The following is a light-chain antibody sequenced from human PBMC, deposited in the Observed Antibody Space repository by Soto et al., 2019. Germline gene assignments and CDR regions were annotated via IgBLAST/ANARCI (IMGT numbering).Light chain of an antibody. V-gene: IGLV2-14*03. Sequence: QSALTQPASASGSLGQSITISCTGTSSNIGGYNFVSWYQQHPGSAPKLMIYDVSDRPSGVSNRFSGSKSGNTASLTISGLQAEDEADYFCSSFTSSTTLLFGGGTKLTVL. CDR1: SSNIGGYNF. J-gene: IGLJ3*02. CDR2: DVS. CDR3: SSFTSSTTLL.